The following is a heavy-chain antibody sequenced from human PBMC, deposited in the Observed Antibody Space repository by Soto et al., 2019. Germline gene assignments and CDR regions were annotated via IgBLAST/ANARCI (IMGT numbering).Heavy chain of an antibody. CDR2: ITGSSATI. Sequence: GGSVRLSCAASGFPFSAYSMNWVRQAPGKGLEWVSYITGSSATIYYADSVKGRFTISRDNAKNSLYLQMKRLRDEDTAVYYCARDNRRPGSPDPSCQGSMVAVSS. CDR3: ARDNRRPGSPDP. CDR1: GFPFSAYS. V-gene: IGHV3-48*02. J-gene: IGHJ5*02.